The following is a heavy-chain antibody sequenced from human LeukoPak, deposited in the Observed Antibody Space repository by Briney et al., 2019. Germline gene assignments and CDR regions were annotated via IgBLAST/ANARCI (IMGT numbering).Heavy chain of an antibody. CDR1: GFTVSSYY. CDR3: AREPFGYQLLDYYYYGMDV. V-gene: IGHV3-66*01. Sequence: PGGSLRLSCAASGFTVSSYYMSWVRQAPGKGLEWVSVIYSGGSTYYADSVKGRFTISRDNSKNTLYLQMNSLRAEDTAVYYCAREPFGYQLLDYYYYGMDVWGQGTTVTVSS. J-gene: IGHJ6*02. CDR2: IYSGGST. D-gene: IGHD2-2*01.